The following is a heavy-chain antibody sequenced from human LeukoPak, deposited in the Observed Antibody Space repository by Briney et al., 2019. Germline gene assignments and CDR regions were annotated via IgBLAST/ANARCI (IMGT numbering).Heavy chain of an antibody. V-gene: IGHV3-30*02. CDR1: EFTFTSYG. Sequence: PGGSLRLSCVASEFTFTSYGMHWVRQAPGKGLEWVAFLRYGGSNRSYADSVKGRFTISRDNSKNTLYLQMNSLRAEDTAVYYCAKDVDLFGELYFDSWGQGTLVTVSS. CDR3: AKDVDLFGELYFDS. J-gene: IGHJ4*02. D-gene: IGHD3-10*02. CDR2: LRYGGSNR.